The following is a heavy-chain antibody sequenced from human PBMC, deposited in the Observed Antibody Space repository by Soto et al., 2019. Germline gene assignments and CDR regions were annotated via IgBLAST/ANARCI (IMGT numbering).Heavy chain of an antibody. V-gene: IGHV4-39*01. CDR2: IYYSGST. D-gene: IGHD2-15*01. J-gene: IGHJ5*02. CDR3: ARHKRECDEKFCYSWLDP. Sequence: SETLSLTCTVSGGSISSISYYWGWIRQPPGKGLEWIGSIYYSGSTYYNPSLKSRVTISVDTSKNQFSLNLISVTAADTAIYYFARHKRECDEKFCYSWLDPWGLGTLVTVSS. CDR1: GGSISSISYY.